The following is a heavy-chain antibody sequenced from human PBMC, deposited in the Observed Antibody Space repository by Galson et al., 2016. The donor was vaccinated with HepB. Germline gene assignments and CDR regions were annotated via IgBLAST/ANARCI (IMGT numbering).Heavy chain of an antibody. J-gene: IGHJ4*02. V-gene: IGHV5-10-1*01. CDR3: ARHKPAALRLMDSSFNY. D-gene: IGHD2-8*01. CDR1: GYTFAAYY. Sequence: QSGAEVKEPGDSLRISCSTSGYTFAAYYISWVRQMPGKGLEWLGMIDSGGSYTNYNPSFEGRVTISTDKSVRAVYLQWRSLKASDSAMYYCARHKPAALRLMDSSFNYCGRGTLVTVSS. CDR2: IDSGGSYT.